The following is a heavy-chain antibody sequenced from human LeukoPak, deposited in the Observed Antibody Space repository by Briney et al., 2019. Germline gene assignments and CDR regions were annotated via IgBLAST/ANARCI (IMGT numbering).Heavy chain of an antibody. CDR1: GGSISSSSYY. Sequence: SETLSLTCTVSGGSISSSSYYWGWIRQPPGKGLEWIGYMHFSGSTYYNPSLKSRVTISVDTSKKQFSLKLTSVTAADTAVYFCARESGYRDSNYIGTFDFWGRGLLITVSS. CDR3: ARESGYRDSNYIGTFDF. D-gene: IGHD4-11*01. CDR2: MHFSGST. V-gene: IGHV4-61*01. J-gene: IGHJ3*01.